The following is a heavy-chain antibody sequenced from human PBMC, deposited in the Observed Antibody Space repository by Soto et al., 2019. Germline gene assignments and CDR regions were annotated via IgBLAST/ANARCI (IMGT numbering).Heavy chain of an antibody. D-gene: IGHD2-2*01. CDR2: INAHGGTT. CDR1: GFTFSNYA. Sequence: EVQLLESGGGLAQPGGSLRLSCAASGFTFSNYAMSWVRQAPGKGLEWVSGINAHGGTTYYPDSVKGRFAVSRDNSKNTLCLQMNSLRVDDTAIYYCAHGGIPTAVPRWGVDFGGQGTLVTVSS. V-gene: IGHV3-23*01. CDR3: AHGGIPTAVPRWGVDF. J-gene: IGHJ4*02.